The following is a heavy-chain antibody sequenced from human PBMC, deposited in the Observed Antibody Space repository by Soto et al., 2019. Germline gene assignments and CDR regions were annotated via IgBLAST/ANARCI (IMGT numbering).Heavy chain of an antibody. CDR2: ISPYNGDT. V-gene: IGHV1-18*01. CDR1: GYTCSSLG. J-gene: IGHJ4*02. Sequence: QVPLVQSGAEVKKPGPSVKVSCKASGYTCSSLGISWVRQAPGPGLEWMGWISPYNGDTKYAENFQGRVTMTTDTPTSTPYMELGSLRGNDTAMYYCAIEYCDSTGCYDPNYWGQGTLVIVSA. D-gene: IGHD2-2*01. CDR3: AIEYCDSTGCYDPNY.